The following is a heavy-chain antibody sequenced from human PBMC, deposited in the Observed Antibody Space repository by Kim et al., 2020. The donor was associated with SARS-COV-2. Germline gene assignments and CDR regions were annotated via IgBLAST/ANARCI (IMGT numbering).Heavy chain of an antibody. CDR3: EKGRFGGYSNALWGLDV. V-gene: IGHV3-30*02. Sequence: SVKGRFTISRDNSQNTLYLQMNSLRPEDTGVYYCEKGRFGGYSNALWGLDVWGQGTAVTVSS. J-gene: IGHJ6*02. D-gene: IGHD4-4*01.